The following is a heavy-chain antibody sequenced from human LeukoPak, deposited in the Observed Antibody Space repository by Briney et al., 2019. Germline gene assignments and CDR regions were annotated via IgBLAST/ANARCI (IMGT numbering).Heavy chain of an antibody. Sequence: RPSETLSLTCSVSAGSIGSSTHLWGWIRQTPGEGLEWIGSVFFQNTYYNPSLESRVSISVDTSKSQFSLDLRSVTGADTALYYCARHRGSTGFFDFWGRGIVVTVSS. CDR1: AGSIGSSTHL. V-gene: IGHV4-39*01. D-gene: IGHD1-26*01. J-gene: IGHJ4*02. CDR3: ARHRGSTGFFDF. CDR2: VFFQNT.